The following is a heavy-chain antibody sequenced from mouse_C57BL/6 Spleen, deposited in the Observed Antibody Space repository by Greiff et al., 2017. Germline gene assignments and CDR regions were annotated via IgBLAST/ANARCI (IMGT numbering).Heavy chain of an antibody. J-gene: IGHJ2*01. CDR3: ARWPYGSSPFDY. CDR2: IYPGDGDT. CDR1: GYAFSSYW. Sequence: QVQLQQSGAELVKPGASVKISCKASGYAFSSYWMNWVKQRLGKGLEWIGQIYPGDGDTNYNGKFKGKATLTADKSSSTAYMQLSSLTSEDSAVYFCARWPYGSSPFDYWGQGTTLTVSS. V-gene: IGHV1-80*01. D-gene: IGHD1-1*01.